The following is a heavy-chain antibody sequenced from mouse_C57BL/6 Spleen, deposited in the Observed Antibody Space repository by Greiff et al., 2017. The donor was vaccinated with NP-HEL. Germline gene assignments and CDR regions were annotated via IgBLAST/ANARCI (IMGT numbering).Heavy chain of an antibody. CDR3: ARGGLGGRPFAY. CDR2: INPNNGGT. Sequence: VQLQQSGPELVKPGASVKISCKASGYTFTDYYMNWVKQSHGKSLEWIGDINPNNGGTSYNQKFKGKATLTVDKSSSTAYMELRSLTSEDSAVYYCARGGLGGRPFAYWGQGTLVTVSA. CDR1: GYTFTDYY. V-gene: IGHV1-26*01. D-gene: IGHD3-1*01. J-gene: IGHJ3*01.